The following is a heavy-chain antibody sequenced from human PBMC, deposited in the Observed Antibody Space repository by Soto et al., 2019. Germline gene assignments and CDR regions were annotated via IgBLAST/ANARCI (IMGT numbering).Heavy chain of an antibody. CDR2: ISAYNGNT. V-gene: IGHV1-18*04. D-gene: IGHD6-6*01. J-gene: IGHJ6*02. CDR1: GYTFTSYG. Sequence: ASVKVSCKASGYTFTSYGISWVRQAPGQGLEWMGWISAYNGNTNYAQKLQGRVTMTTDTSTSTAYMELRSLRSDDTAVYYCARSIGQLVRDYYYGMDVWGQGTTVTVSS. CDR3: ARSIGQLVRDYYYGMDV.